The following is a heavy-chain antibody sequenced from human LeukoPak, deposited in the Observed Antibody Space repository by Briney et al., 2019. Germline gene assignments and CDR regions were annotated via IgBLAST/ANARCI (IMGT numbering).Heavy chain of an antibody. J-gene: IGHJ5*01. CDR2: INSDGSTT. D-gene: IGHD4-17*01. Sequence: GGSLRLSCAASEFTFSSYWMHWVRQAPGKGLVWVSRINSDGSTTTYADSVKGRFTISRDNAKNTLYLQMNSLRAEDTAVYYCANPPTVTKTRFDSWGQGTLVTVSS. CDR1: EFTFSSYW. V-gene: IGHV3-74*01. CDR3: ANPPTVTKTRFDS.